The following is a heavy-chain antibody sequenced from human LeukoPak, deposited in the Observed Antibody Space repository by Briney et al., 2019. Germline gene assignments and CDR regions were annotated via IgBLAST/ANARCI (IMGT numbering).Heavy chain of an antibody. D-gene: IGHD6-19*01. V-gene: IGHV4-59*12. Sequence: SETLSLTCTVSGGSISSYYWSWIRQPPGKGLEWIGYIYYSGSTYYNPSLKSRVTISVDTSKNQFSLKLSSVTAADTAVYYCARVNSGAAYNWFDPWGQGTLVTVSS. CDR1: GGSISSYY. CDR3: ARVNSGAAYNWFDP. J-gene: IGHJ5*02. CDR2: IYYSGST.